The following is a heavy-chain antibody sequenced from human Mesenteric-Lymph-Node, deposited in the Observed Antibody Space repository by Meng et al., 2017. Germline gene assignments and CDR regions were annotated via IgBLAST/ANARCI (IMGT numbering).Heavy chain of an antibody. CDR1: AGTFSSYT. V-gene: IGHV1-69*02. CDR3: ARSQAAGYSYYFDY. Sequence: SVKVSCKASAGTFSSYTISWVRQAPGQGLGWMGRIIPILGIANYSQKFQGRVTITADKSTSTAYMELSSLRSEDTAVYYCARSQAAGYSYYFDYWGQGTLVTVSS. CDR2: IIPILGIA. D-gene: IGHD6-13*01. J-gene: IGHJ4*02.